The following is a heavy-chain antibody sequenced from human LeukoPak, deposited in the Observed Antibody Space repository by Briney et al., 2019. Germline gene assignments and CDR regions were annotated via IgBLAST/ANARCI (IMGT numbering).Heavy chain of an antibody. CDR1: GDSISSTNW. V-gene: IGHV4-4*02. CDR2: IYHSGTT. J-gene: IGHJ4*02. Sequence: SGTLSLTCAVSGDSISSTNWWSWVRQPPGKGLEWIGEIYHSGTTNYNPSLKSRVTISVDTSKNQFSLKLHSMSAADTAVYYCARGAGWYNYWGQGTLVTVSS. CDR3: ARGAGWYNY. D-gene: IGHD6-19*01.